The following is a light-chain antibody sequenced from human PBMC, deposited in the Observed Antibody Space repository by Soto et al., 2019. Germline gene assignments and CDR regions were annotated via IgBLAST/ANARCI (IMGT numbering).Light chain of an antibody. CDR1: SGHSSYA. CDR3: QTWGTGIRV. Sequence: QLVLTQSPXASXXLXAXVKXXXTLSSGHSSYAIAWYQQRPEKGPRYLMKLNSDGSHSKGDGIPDRFSGSSSGAERYLTISSLQSEDEADYYCQTWGTGIRVFGGGTKLTVL. V-gene: IGLV4-69*01. J-gene: IGLJ3*02. CDR2: LNSDGSH.